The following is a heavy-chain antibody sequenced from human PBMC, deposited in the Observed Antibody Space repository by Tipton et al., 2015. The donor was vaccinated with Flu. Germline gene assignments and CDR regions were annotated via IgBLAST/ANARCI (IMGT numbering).Heavy chain of an antibody. Sequence: SLRLSCAASGFTFDDYGMSWVRQAPGKGLEWVAGINWNGGSTGYADSVKGRFTISRDNAKNSLYLQMNSLRAEDTAVYYCAREEVPEVDRDSSLDYWGQGTLVTVSS. V-gene: IGHV3-20*04. CDR3: AREEVPEVDRDSSLDY. D-gene: IGHD3-22*01. CDR2: INWNGGST. J-gene: IGHJ4*02. CDR1: GFTFDDYG.